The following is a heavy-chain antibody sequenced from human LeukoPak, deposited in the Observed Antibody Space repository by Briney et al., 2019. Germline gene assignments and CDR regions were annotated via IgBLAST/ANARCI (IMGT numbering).Heavy chain of an antibody. Sequence: SETLSLTCAVYGGSFSGYYWSWIRQPPGKGLEWIGYIYYSGSTNYNPSLKSRVTISVDTSKNQFSLKLSSVTAADTAVYYCARASGPFDYWGQGTLVTVSS. V-gene: IGHV4-59*01. CDR1: GGSFSGYY. CDR2: IYYSGST. D-gene: IGHD1-26*01. J-gene: IGHJ4*02. CDR3: ARASGPFDY.